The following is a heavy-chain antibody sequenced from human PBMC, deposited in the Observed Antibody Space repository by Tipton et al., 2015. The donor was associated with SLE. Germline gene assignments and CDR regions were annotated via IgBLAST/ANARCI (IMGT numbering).Heavy chain of an antibody. CDR1: GGSISSHY. V-gene: IGHV4-59*11. CDR2: IYYSGST. J-gene: IGHJ4*02. Sequence: TLSLTCTASGGSISSHYWSWIRQPPGKGLEWIGYIYYSGSTYYNPSLKSRVTISVDTSKNQFSLKLSSVTAADTAVYYCARGLRFLEWLLYRYSYFDYWGQGTLVTVSS. D-gene: IGHD3-3*01. CDR3: ARGLRFLEWLLYRYSYFDY.